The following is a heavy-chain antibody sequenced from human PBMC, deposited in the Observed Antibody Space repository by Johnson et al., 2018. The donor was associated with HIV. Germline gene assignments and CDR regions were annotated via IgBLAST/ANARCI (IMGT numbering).Heavy chain of an antibody. CDR1: GFTFSDNY. J-gene: IGHJ3*01. CDR3: ARGGYDYVWGSYRSGPDAFDF. Sequence: QVQLVESGGGLVQPGGSLRLSCAASGFTFSDNYMSWIRQAPGEGLEWVSYISSSGSTIYYADSVKGRFTISRDNAKNSLYLQMNSLSAEDTAVYYCARGGYDYVWGSYRSGPDAFDFWGQGTMVTVSS. D-gene: IGHD3-16*02. CDR2: ISSSGSTI. V-gene: IGHV3-11*04.